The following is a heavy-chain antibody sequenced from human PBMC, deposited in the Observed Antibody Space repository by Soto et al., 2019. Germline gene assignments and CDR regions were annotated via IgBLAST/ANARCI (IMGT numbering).Heavy chain of an antibody. CDR3: ARQEAGERGIDY. J-gene: IGHJ4*02. D-gene: IGHD7-27*01. Sequence: GEALKISCKGSGYSFTSYWISWVRQMPGKGLEWMGRIDPSDSYTNYSPSFQGHVTISADKSISTAYLQWSSLKASDTAMYYCARQEAGERGIDYWGQGTLVTVSS. CDR2: IDPSDSYT. CDR1: GYSFTSYW. V-gene: IGHV5-10-1*01.